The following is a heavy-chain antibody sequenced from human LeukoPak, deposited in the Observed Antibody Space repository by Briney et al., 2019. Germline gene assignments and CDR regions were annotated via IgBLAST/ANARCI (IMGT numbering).Heavy chain of an antibody. V-gene: IGHV3-23*01. CDR1: GFTLISYA. D-gene: IGHD2-15*01. Sequence: GGCLRLAFSLSGFTLISYAIGSGPQTPGRGVGCVSAISGSVGSPYYEHSVKGRFTISRDNSKNTLYLQMNSLRAEDTVVYYCAKDHVALALDYYYYYMVVGAKRTRVTV. J-gene: IGHJ6*03. CDR2: ISGSVGSP. CDR3: AKDHVALALDYYYYYMVV.